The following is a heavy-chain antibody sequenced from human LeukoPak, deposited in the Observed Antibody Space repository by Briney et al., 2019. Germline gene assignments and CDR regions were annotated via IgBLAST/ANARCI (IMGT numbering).Heavy chain of an antibody. Sequence: GGSLRLSCAASGFTFSSYSMNWVRQAPGKGLEWVSSISSSSSYIYYADSVKGRFTISGDNAKNSLYLQMNSLRAEDTAVYYCARDIAVAVPRGGFDPWGQGTLVTVSS. J-gene: IGHJ5*02. V-gene: IGHV3-21*01. CDR3: ARDIAVAVPRGGFDP. CDR1: GFTFSSYS. CDR2: ISSSSSYI. D-gene: IGHD6-19*01.